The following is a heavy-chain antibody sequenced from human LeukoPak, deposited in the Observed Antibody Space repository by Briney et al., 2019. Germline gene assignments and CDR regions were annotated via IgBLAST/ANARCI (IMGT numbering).Heavy chain of an antibody. D-gene: IGHD2-8*01. CDR2: IYYSGST. J-gene: IGHJ3*02. CDR3: ARSYFDIVLMVYAIGVPFDI. Sequence: PSETLSLTCTVSGGSISSSSHYWGWIRQPPGKGLEWIGSIYYSGSTYYNPSLKSRVTISVDTSKNQFSLKLSSVTAADTAVYYCARSYFDIVLMVYAIGVPFDIWGQGTMVTVSS. CDR1: GGSISSSSHY. V-gene: IGHV4-39*07.